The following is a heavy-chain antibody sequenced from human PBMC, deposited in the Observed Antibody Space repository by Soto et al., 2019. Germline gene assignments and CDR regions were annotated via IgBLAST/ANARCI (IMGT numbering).Heavy chain of an antibody. CDR1: GFTFSSYA. CDR3: AKDRVGYYDILTGYPPDYYYYGMDV. V-gene: IGHV3-23*01. CDR2: ISGRGGST. Sequence: GGSLRLSCAASGFTFSSYAMSWVRQAPGKGLEWVSAISGRGGSTYYADSVKGRFTISRDNSKNTLFLQMNSQRAEDTAVYYCAKDRVGYYDILTGYPPDYYYYGMDVWGPGTTVTVSS. D-gene: IGHD3-9*01. J-gene: IGHJ6*02.